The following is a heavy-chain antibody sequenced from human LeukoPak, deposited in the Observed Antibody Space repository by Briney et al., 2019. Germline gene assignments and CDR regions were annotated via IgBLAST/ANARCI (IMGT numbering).Heavy chain of an antibody. J-gene: IGHJ3*02. Sequence: PGRSLRLSCAASGFTFDDYAMHWVRQAPGKGLEWVSGISWNSGSIGYADSVKGRFTISRDNAKNSLYLQMNSLRAEDTALYYCAKGGKYCSGGSCYSDAFDIWGQGTMVTVSS. CDR1: GFTFDDYA. V-gene: IGHV3-9*01. CDR3: AKGGKYCSGGSCYSDAFDI. CDR2: ISWNSGSI. D-gene: IGHD2-15*01.